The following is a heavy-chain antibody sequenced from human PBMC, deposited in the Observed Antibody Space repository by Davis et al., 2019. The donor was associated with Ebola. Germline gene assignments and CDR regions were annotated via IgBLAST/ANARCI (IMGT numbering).Heavy chain of an antibody. V-gene: IGHV3-7*01. CDR1: GFSFGVYR. D-gene: IGHD3-3*01. CDR2: IKTDGSEE. J-gene: IGHJ4*02. CDR3: ARWGLRGNYDSWSGSDYYFDY. Sequence: GESLKISCTASGFSFGVYRMSWFRQAPGKGLEWVANIKTDGSEEHYVDSVKGRFTMSRDNAKNSLYLQLDSLRDEDTAVYYCARWGLRGNYDSWSGSDYYFDYWGQGTLVIVSS.